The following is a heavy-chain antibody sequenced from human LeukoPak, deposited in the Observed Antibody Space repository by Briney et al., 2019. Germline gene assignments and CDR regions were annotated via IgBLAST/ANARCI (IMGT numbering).Heavy chain of an antibody. D-gene: IGHD2-21*01. J-gene: IGHJ6*02. V-gene: IGHV3-7*05. CDR2: IVQDGSEK. CDR3: ARGFQGLDV. CDR1: EFPFGTYW. Sequence: GGSLRLSCTASEFPFGTYWMTWVRQAPGKGLEWVGNIVQDGSEKYYVDSVKGRLTISRDNTKNLLYLQMTSLRAEDTAVYYCARGFQGLDVWGQGTTVTVSS.